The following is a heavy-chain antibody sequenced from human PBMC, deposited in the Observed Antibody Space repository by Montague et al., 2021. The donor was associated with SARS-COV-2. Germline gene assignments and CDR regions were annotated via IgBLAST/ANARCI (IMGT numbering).Heavy chain of an antibody. CDR2: IYYSGST. CDR3: ARGGGYYNYGLDV. V-gene: IGHV4-59*01. J-gene: IGHJ6*02. D-gene: IGHD3-22*01. Sequence: SETLSLTCTVSGGSISNYYWSWIRQPPGRGLEWIGYIYYSGSTDSSPSLKSRVTISLDTSKNQFSLKVTSVTAADTAGYYCARGGGYYNYGLDVWGPGTTVTVSS. CDR1: GGSISNYY.